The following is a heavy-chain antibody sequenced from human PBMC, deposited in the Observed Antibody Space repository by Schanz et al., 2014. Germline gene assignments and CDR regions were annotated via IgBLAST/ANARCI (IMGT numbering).Heavy chain of an antibody. Sequence: QVQLVESGGGVVQPGNSLRLSCAASGFIFSGYAMIWVRQAPGKGLEWVAVIWYDGNNKFYADSVKGRFTISRDNFKNTLYLQMNSLRTEDTAVYFCAKSYDTSGYSGFDYWGQGTLVTVSS. CDR1: GFIFSGYA. CDR2: IWYDGNNK. J-gene: IGHJ4*02. V-gene: IGHV3-30*18. D-gene: IGHD3-22*01. CDR3: AKSYDTSGYSGFDY.